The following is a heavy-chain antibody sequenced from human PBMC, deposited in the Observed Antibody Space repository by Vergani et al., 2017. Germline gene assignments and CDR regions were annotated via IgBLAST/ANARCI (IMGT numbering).Heavy chain of an antibody. CDR2: IYSGGST. Sequence: EVQLVESGGGLVKPGGSLRLSCAASGFTVSSNYMSWVRQAPGKGLEWVSVIYSGGSTYYADSVKGRFTISRDNSKNTLYLQMNSLRAEDTAVYYCAGVEXQLSTIPYYYYYYYMDVWGKGTTVTVSS. J-gene: IGHJ6*03. D-gene: IGHD6-13*01. CDR1: GFTVSSNY. V-gene: IGHV3-53*01. CDR3: AGVEXQLSTIPYYYYYYYMDV.